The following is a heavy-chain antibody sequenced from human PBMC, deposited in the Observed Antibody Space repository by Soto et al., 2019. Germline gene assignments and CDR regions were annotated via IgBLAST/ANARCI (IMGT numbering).Heavy chain of an antibody. CDR3: ARLHSSGWYVWFDP. CDR2: IYYSGST. Sequence: PSETLSLTCTVSGGSISSSSYYWGWIRQPPGKGLEWIGSIYYSGSTYYNPSLKSRVTISVDTSKNQFSLKLSSVTAADTAVYYCARLHSSGWYVWFDPWGQGTLVTVSS. D-gene: IGHD6-19*01. J-gene: IGHJ5*02. CDR1: GGSISSSSYY. V-gene: IGHV4-39*01.